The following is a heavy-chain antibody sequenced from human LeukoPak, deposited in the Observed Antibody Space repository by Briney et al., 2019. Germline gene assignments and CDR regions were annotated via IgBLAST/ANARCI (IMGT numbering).Heavy chain of an antibody. CDR1: GYTFTSYD. J-gene: IGHJ4*02. CDR3: ARGIRRGSGYPLAY. V-gene: IGHV1-8*01. CDR2: MNPNSGNT. D-gene: IGHD3-22*01. Sequence: GASVKVSCXASGYTFTSYDINWVRQATGQGLEWMGWMNPNSGNTGYAQKFQGRVTMTRNTSISTAYMELSSLRSEDTAVYYCARGIRRGSGYPLAYWGQGTLVTVSS.